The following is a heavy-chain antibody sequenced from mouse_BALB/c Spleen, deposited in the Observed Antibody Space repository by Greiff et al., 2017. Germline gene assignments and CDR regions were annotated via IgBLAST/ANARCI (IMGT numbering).Heavy chain of an antibody. CDR1: GFTFSSFG. V-gene: IGHV5-17*02. D-gene: IGHD2-4*01. CDR3: AGGVYYDNDYLDY. Sequence: EVQGVESGGGLVQPGGSRKLSCAASGFTFSSFGMHWVRQAPEKGLEWVAYISSGSSTIYYADTVKGRFTISRDNPKNTLFLQMTSLRSEDTAMYYWAGGVYYDNDYLDYWGQGTTLTVSS. CDR2: ISSGSSTI. J-gene: IGHJ2*01.